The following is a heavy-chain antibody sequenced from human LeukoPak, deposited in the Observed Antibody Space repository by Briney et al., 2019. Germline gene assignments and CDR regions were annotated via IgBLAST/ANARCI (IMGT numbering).Heavy chain of an antibody. V-gene: IGHV4-4*02. CDR2: IYHSGST. CDR3: AREYIVVVPAAMGSDAFDI. Sequence: PSGTLSLTCAVSGGSISSSNWWSWVGQPPGKGLEWIGEIYHSGSTNYNPSLKSRVTISVDKSKNQFSLKLSSVTAADTAVYYCAREYIVVVPAAMGSDAFDIWGQGTMVTASS. D-gene: IGHD2-2*01. J-gene: IGHJ3*02. CDR1: GGSISSSNW.